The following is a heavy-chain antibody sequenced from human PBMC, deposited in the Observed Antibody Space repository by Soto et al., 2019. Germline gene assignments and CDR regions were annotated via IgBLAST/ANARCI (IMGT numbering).Heavy chain of an antibody. V-gene: IGHV4-31*03. Sequence: PSETLSLTCTVSGGSISSGGYYWSWIRQHPGKGLEWIGYIYYSGSTYYNPSLKSRVTISVDTSKNQFSLKLSSVTAADTAVYYCERAQDEWFDPWGQGNLVTVS. CDR3: ERAQDEWFDP. CDR2: IYYSGST. CDR1: GGSISSGGYY. J-gene: IGHJ5*02.